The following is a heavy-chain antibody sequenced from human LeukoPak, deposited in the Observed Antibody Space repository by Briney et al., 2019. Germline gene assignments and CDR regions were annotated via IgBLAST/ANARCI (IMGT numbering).Heavy chain of an antibody. J-gene: IGHJ5*02. CDR2: ISDSGST. D-gene: IGHD4-17*01. CDR3: ARYDYGDCWFDP. Sequence: SDSLSLTCTVSGVSMNNYYRSWIRQAPGKGLEWIGYISDSGSTNYNPSLRSRVTISVDTSKNQFSLKLSSVTAADTALYYCARYDYGDCWFDPWGQGTLVTVSS. V-gene: IGHV4-59*01. CDR1: GVSMNNYY.